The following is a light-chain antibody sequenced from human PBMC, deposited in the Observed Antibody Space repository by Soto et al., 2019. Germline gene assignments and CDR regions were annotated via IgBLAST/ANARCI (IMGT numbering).Light chain of an antibody. J-gene: IGKJ5*01. CDR3: QQYNYSPPN. CDR2: GAS. Sequence: EIVMTQSPATLSVSPGERATLSCRVSQSVSGNLAWYQQKPGQAPRLLIYGASTRATGIPARFSGSGSGTEFTLTLSSLQSEDFAGYYCQQYNYSPPNFGQGTRLEIK. V-gene: IGKV3-15*01. CDR1: QSVSGN.